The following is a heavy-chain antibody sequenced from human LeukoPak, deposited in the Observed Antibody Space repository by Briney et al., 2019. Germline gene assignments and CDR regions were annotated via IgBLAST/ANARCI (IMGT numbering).Heavy chain of an antibody. CDR2: IVVGSGNT. D-gene: IGHD6-13*01. Sequence: ASVKVSCKASGFTFTSSAMQWVPQARGQRLEWIGWIVVGSGNTNYAQKFQDRDTITRDMSTSTAYMDLSSLRSEDTAVYYCAAAGSSSWSDFDYWGQGTLVTVSS. J-gene: IGHJ4*02. CDR1: GFTFTSSA. CDR3: AAAGSSSWSDFDY. V-gene: IGHV1-58*02.